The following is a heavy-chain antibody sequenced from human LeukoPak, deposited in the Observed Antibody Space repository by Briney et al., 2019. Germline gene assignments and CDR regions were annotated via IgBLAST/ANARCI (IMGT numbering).Heavy chain of an antibody. CDR1: GLTLSSYS. Sequence: GGSLRLSCAASGLTLSSYSMNWVRQAPGKGLKWVSSISSSSSYIYYADSVKGRFTISRDNAKNALYLQMNSRRAEDTAVYYWARDKRGMGVSSDYWGQGTLLTVSS. D-gene: IGHD3-10*01. CDR3: ARDKRGMGVSSDY. J-gene: IGHJ4*02. CDR2: ISSSSSYI. V-gene: IGHV3-21*01.